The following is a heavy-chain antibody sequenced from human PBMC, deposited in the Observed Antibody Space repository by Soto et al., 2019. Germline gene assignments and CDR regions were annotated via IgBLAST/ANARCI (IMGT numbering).Heavy chain of an antibody. CDR2: IKSKTDGGTT. CDR1: GFTFSNAW. Sequence: PLGSLRLSCAASGFTFSNAWMSWVRQAPGKGLEWVGRIKSKTDGGTTDYAAPVKGRFTISRDDSKNTLYLQMNSLKTEDTAVYYCTTDSVGDYDFWSAYPGYYYGMDVWGQGTTVTVSS. D-gene: IGHD3-3*01. CDR3: TTDSVGDYDFWSAYPGYYYGMDV. V-gene: IGHV3-15*01. J-gene: IGHJ6*02.